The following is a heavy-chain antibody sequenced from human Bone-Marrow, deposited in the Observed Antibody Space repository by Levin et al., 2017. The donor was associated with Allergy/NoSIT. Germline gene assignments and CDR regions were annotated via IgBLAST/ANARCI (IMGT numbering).Heavy chain of an antibody. CDR3: ARSGRGVLWELLGWCYYDY. D-gene: IGHD1-26*01. CDR1: GFTFSSYA. V-gene: IGHV3-30-3*01. J-gene: IGHJ4*02. CDR2: ISYDGSNK. Sequence: GGSLRLSCAASGFTFSSYAMHWVRQAPGKGLEWVAVISYDGSNKYYADSVKGRFTISRDNSKNTLYLQMNSLRAEDTAVYYCARSGRGVLWELLGWCYYDYWGQGTLVTVSS.